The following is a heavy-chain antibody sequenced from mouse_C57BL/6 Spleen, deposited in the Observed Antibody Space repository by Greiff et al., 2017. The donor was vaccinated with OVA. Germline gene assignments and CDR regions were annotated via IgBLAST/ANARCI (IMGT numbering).Heavy chain of an antibody. CDR1: GYTFTDYN. CDR3: ARQNYYYAMDY. CDR2: INPNNGGT. V-gene: IGHV1-22*01. Sequence: VHVKQSGPELVKPGASVKMSCKASGYTFTDYNMHWVKQSHGKSLEWIGYINPNNGGTSYNQKFKGKATLTVNKSSSTAYMALRSLTSEDSAVYYCARQNYYYAMDYWGQGTSVTVSS. J-gene: IGHJ4*01.